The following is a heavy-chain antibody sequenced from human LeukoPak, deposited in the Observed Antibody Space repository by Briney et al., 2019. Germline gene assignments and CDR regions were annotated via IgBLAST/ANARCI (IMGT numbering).Heavy chain of an antibody. Sequence: GESLKISCKGSGYSFTSYWIGWVRQMPGKGLVWMGIIYPGDSDTRYSPSFQGQVTISADKSISTAYLQWSSLKASDTAMYYCARRYYYGSRKYYFDYWGQGTLVTVSS. CDR3: ARRYYYGSRKYYFDY. J-gene: IGHJ4*02. V-gene: IGHV5-51*01. D-gene: IGHD3-10*01. CDR1: GYSFTSYW. CDR2: IYPGDSDT.